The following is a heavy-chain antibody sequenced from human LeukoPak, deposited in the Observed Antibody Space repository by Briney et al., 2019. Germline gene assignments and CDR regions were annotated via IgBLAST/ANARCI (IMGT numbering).Heavy chain of an antibody. Sequence: SETLSLTCTVSGGSIPSYYWTWIRQPPGKGLEWIGYVFYSGDTNYNPSLKSRVTISVDASRNQSSLRLRSVTAADTALYYCARGIATAGTLDFWGQGTLVTVSS. J-gene: IGHJ4*02. D-gene: IGHD6-13*01. CDR2: VFYSGDT. CDR1: GGSIPSYY. V-gene: IGHV4-59*13. CDR3: ARGIATAGTLDF.